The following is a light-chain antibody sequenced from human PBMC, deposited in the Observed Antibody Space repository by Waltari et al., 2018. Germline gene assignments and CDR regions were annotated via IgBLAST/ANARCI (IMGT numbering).Light chain of an antibody. CDR2: AAS. CDR1: QNIRTH. J-gene: IGKJ5*01. V-gene: IGKV1-39*01. Sequence: DIQMTQSPSSLSASVGDTVTVTCRASQNIRTHLNWYQQKPATAPKLLIYAASTLHRGVPSRFSGSGSGTDFTLTVTNLQPDDFAIYFCQQSFSSPWTFGQGTRLEIK. CDR3: QQSFSSPWT.